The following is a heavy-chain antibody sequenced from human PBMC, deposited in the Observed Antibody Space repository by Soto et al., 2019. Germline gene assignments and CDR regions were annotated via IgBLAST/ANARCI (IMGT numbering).Heavy chain of an antibody. CDR3: ERIVDSNYFDY. CDR1: GFTVSSNY. V-gene: IGHV3-53*01. Sequence: GGSLRLSCAASGFTVSSNYMSWVRQAPGKGLEWVSVIYSAGSTYYADSVKGRFTISRDNSKNTLYLQMNSLRAEDTAVYYCERIVDSNYFDYCGQLSLVPVSS. D-gene: IGHD6-13*01. CDR2: IYSAGST. J-gene: IGHJ4*02.